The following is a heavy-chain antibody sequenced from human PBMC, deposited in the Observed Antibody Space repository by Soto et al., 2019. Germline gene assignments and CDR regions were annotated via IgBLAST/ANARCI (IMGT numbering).Heavy chain of an antibody. CDR3: ARDSRLGGWYLFDY. D-gene: IGHD6-19*01. J-gene: IGHJ4*02. V-gene: IGHV3-53*01. CDR2: IYSGGST. CDR1: GFTVSSNY. Sequence: HPGGSLRLSCAASGFTVSSNYMSWVRQAPGKGLEWVSVIYSGGSTYYADSVKGRFTISRDNSKNTLYLQMNSLRAEDTAVYYCARDSRLGGWYLFDYWGQGTLVTVSS.